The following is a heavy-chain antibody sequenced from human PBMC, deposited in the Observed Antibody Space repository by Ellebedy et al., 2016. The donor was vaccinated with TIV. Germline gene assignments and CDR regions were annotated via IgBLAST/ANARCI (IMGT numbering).Heavy chain of an antibody. CDR2: INPSGGST. V-gene: IGHV1-46*01. J-gene: IGHJ3*02. CDR1: GGTFSSYA. Sequence: ASVKVSCXASGGTFSSYAISWVRQAPGQGLEWMGIINPSGGSTSYAQKFQGRVTMTRDTSTSTVYMELSSLRSEDTAVYYCARDPGRRCAFDIWGQGTMVTVSS. CDR3: ARDPGRRCAFDI.